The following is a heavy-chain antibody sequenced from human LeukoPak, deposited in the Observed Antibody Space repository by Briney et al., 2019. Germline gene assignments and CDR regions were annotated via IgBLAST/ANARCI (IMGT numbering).Heavy chain of an antibody. V-gene: IGHV4-39*01. CDR1: GGSISSSSHY. J-gene: IGHJ4*02. D-gene: IGHD4-17*01. CDR3: ARRRSSYGDYGY. CDR2: IYYSGST. Sequence: SETLSLTCTVSGGSISSSSHYWIWLRQPPGKGLEWIGSIYYSGSTYYNPSLKSPVTISVDTSKNQFSLKLSFVTAADTAVFYCARRRSSYGDYGYWGQGTLVTVSS.